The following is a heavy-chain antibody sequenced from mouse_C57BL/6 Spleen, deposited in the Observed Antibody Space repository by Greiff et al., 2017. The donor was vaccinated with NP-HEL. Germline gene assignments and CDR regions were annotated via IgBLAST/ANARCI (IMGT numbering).Heavy chain of an antibody. CDR2: IDPSDSYT. D-gene: IGHD4-1*01. J-gene: IGHJ4*01. V-gene: IGHV1-69*01. CDR3: ARLGLDY. CDR1: GYTFTSYW. Sequence: QVQLQQPGAELVMPGASVKLTCKASGYTFTSYWMHWVKQRPGQGLEWIGEIDPSDSYTNYNQQFKGKSTLTVDKSSSTAYMQLSSLTSEDSAVYYCARLGLDYWGQGTSVTVSS.